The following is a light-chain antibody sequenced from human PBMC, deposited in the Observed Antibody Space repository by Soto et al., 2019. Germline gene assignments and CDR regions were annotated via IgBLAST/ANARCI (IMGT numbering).Light chain of an antibody. Sequence: QSALTQPASVSGSPGQSITISCAGTSSDVGGYNYDSWNQQHPRKVPRLIISDGHKRPSGVSDRFSGSKSGNTASLTISGLQGEDEADYYCASFTRSVTVVFGGGTKLTVL. CDR3: ASFTRSVTVV. CDR2: DGH. CDR1: SSDVGGYNY. V-gene: IGLV2-14*03. J-gene: IGLJ2*01.